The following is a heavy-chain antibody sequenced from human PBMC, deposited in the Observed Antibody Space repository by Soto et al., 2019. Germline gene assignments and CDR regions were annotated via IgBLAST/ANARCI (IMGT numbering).Heavy chain of an antibody. V-gene: IGHV5-51*01. D-gene: IGHD6-19*01. CDR1: GYSFTSYW. Sequence: GESLKISCKGSGYSFTSYWIGWVRQMPGKGLKWMEIIYPGDSDTRCSPSFQGQVTISADKSISTAYLQWSSLKASDTAMYYCARPREAGKYYYGVDVWGQGTTVTVSS. CDR3: ARPREAGKYYYGVDV. CDR2: IYPGDSDT. J-gene: IGHJ6*02.